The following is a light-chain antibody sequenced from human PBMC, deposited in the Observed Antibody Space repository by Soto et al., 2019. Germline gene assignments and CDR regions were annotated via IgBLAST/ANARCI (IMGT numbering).Light chain of an antibody. CDR1: QDIRNV. CDR2: GAS. Sequence: AIQMTQSPSSLFASVGDRVTITCRASQDIRNVLGWYQQKPGKAPKLLIYGASTLHSGVPSRFSGSGSGTDLTLTISSPQPEDFATYYCLQDTNYPLTFGGGTKVEIK. CDR3: LQDTNYPLT. J-gene: IGKJ4*01. V-gene: IGKV1-6*01.